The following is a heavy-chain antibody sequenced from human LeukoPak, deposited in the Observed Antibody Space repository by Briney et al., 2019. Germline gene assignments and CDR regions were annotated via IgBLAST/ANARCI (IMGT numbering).Heavy chain of an antibody. CDR2: IKSKTDGGTT. D-gene: IGHD3-9*01. CDR1: GFTFSNAW. J-gene: IGHJ4*02. V-gene: IGHV3-15*01. CDR3: TTVGHYDILTGYPLYYFDY. Sequence: GGSLRLSCAASGFTFSNAWMSCVRQAPGKGLEWVGRIKSKTDGGTTDYAAPVKGRFTISRDDSKNTLYLQMNSLKTEDTAVYYCTTVGHYDILTGYPLYYFDYWGQGTLVTVSS.